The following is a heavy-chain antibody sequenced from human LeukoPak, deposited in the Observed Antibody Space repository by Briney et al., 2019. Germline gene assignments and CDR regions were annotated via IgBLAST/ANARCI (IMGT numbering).Heavy chain of an antibody. CDR3: VKDIQLST. CDR2: IGSSGGST. Sequence: PGVSLRLSCAASGFNFITAAMTWVRQAPGKGLEWVSLIGSSGGSTYYADSVKGRFTISRDNSNHTLSLQMNSLRVEDTAIYYCVKDIQLSTWGLGTMVTVSS. CDR1: GFNFITAA. V-gene: IGHV3-23*01. D-gene: IGHD5-24*01. J-gene: IGHJ3*01.